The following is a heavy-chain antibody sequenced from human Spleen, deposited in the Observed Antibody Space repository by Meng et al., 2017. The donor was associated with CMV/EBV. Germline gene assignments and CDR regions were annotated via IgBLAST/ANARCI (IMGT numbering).Heavy chain of an antibody. CDR3: AKDVSRSLYQFHGMDV. D-gene: IGHD3-16*01. CDR2: ISAYNGNT. J-gene: IGHJ6*02. CDR1: GHTFTSYG. Sequence: ASVKVSCKASGHTFTSYGISWVRQAPGQGLEWMGWISAYNGNTNYAQKLQGRVTMTTDTSTSTAYMELRSLRSDDTAVYYCAKDVSRSLYQFHGMDVWGQGTTVTVSS. V-gene: IGHV1-18*01.